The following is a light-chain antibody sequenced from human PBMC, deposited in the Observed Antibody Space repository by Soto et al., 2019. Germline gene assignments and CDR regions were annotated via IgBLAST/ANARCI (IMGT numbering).Light chain of an antibody. CDR1: NSDVGGYNY. CDR2: EVT. CDR3: SSYASSSTLVV. J-gene: IGLJ2*01. V-gene: IGLV2-14*01. Sequence: QSALTQPASVSGSPGQSITISCTGTNSDVGGYNYVSWYQQHPGKAPKLMVYEVTKRPSGVSNRFSGSKSGNTASLTISGLQAEDEAEYYCSSYASSSTLVVFGGGTKLTVL.